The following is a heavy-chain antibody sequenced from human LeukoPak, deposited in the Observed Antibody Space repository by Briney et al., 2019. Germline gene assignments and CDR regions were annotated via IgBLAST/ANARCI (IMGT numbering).Heavy chain of an antibody. D-gene: IGHD3-10*01. CDR1: GFTFSTYG. V-gene: IGHV3-23*01. Sequence: PGGSLRLSCAGSGFTFSTYGMSWVRQAPNKGLEWLSTISGSGDSTYYADSVKGRFTISRDNSKNTLFLQMNSLRAEDTAIYYCAKWQYYGSGDDYWGQRTLVTVSS. CDR2: ISGSGDST. J-gene: IGHJ4*02. CDR3: AKWQYYGSGDDY.